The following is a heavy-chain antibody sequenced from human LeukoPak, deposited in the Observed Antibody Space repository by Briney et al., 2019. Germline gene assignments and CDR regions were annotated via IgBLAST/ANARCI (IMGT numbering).Heavy chain of an antibody. Sequence: GGSLRLSCAASGFTFSSHGMHWVRQAPGKGLEWVAVIWYDGSNKYYADSVKGRFTIARDKSKNPLYLQMNSLRAEDTAVYYCARLIRPYFDYWGQGTLVTVSS. CDR1: GFTFSSHG. CDR2: IWYDGSNK. CDR3: ARLIRPYFDY. J-gene: IGHJ4*02. V-gene: IGHV3-33*01.